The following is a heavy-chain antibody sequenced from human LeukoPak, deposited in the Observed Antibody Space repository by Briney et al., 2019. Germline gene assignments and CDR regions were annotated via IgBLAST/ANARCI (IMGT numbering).Heavy chain of an antibody. J-gene: IGHJ6*02. Sequence: SETLSLTCTVSGGSISSYYWSWIRQPPGKGLEWIGYVYYSGSTNYNPSLKSRVTISVDTSKNQFSLKLSSVTAADTAVYYCARRYYYYGMDVWGQGTTVTVSS. CDR2: VYYSGST. CDR3: ARRYYYYGMDV. V-gene: IGHV4-59*08. CDR1: GGSISSYY.